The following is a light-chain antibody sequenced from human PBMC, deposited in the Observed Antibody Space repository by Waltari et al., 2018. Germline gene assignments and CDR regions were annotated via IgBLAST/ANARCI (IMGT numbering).Light chain of an antibody. CDR1: SSDVGGYNS. Sequence: QSALTQPRSVSGSPGQSVTIPCTGTSSDVGGYNSLSWYQQHPGKAPKLMIYDVNRRPSGVPDRFSGSKSGNTASLTISGLQTEDEADYYCCSYAGSYTWVFGGGTKLTVL. V-gene: IGLV2-11*01. CDR3: CSYAGSYTWV. CDR2: DVN. J-gene: IGLJ3*02.